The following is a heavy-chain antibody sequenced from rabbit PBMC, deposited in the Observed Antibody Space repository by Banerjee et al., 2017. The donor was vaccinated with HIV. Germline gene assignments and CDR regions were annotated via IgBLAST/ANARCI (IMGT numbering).Heavy chain of an antibody. CDR2: IITSRGNT. CDR1: GFSFSSSYW. D-gene: IGHD6-1*01. Sequence: QSLEESGGDLVKPGASLTLTCTASGFSFSSSYWICWVRQAPGKGLELIARIITSRGNTWYASWAKGRFTISRSTSLNTVDLKMTSLTAADTATYFCARGAYAGYDYILDLWGPGTLVTVS. CDR3: ARGAYAGYDYILDL. J-gene: IGHJ4*01. V-gene: IGHV1S43*01.